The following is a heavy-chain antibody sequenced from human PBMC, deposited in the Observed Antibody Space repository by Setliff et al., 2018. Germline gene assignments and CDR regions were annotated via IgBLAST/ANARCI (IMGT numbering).Heavy chain of an antibody. V-gene: IGHV4-59*01. CDR2: IYHTGST. Sequence: SETLSLTCTVSGGSISSYYWSWIRQPPGKGLEWIGYIYHTGSTIYNPSLKSRVTMSVDTSKNQFSLKVRSATAADTAVYYCARGPPDFVVVPAAAKFDFWGQGTLVTVSS. D-gene: IGHD2-2*01. CDR1: GGSISSYY. J-gene: IGHJ4*02. CDR3: ARGPPDFVVVPAAAKFDF.